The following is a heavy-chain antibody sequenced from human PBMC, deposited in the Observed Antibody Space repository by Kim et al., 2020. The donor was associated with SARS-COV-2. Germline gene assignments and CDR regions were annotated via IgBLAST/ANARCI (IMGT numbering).Heavy chain of an antibody. D-gene: IGHD3-9*01. CDR1: GFTFSSYG. CDR2: ISSDGSKK. V-gene: IGHV3-30*03. J-gene: IGHJ6*04. CDR3: ARGLNYGILTGPECGMDV. Sequence: GGSLRLSCVGSGFTFSSYGVHWVRQAPGKGLEWVAFISSDGSKKYYANSVKGRFTISRDNSKNTLYLQMNSLKAEDTAVYYCARGLNYGILTGPECGMDVGRRGTSLTVFS.